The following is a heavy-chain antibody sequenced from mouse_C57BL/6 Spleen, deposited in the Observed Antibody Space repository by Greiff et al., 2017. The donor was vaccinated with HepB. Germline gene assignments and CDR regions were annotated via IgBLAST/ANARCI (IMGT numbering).Heavy chain of an antibody. CDR2: IYPGNSDT. D-gene: IGHD1-1*01. J-gene: IGHJ1*03. CDR1: GYTFTSYW. Sequence: VHVKQSGTVLARPGASVKMSCKTSGYTFTSYWMHWVKQRPGQGLEWIGAIYPGNSDTSYNQKFKGKAKLTAVTSASTAYMELSSLTNEDSAVYYCTSFITTVVEYFDVWGTGTTVTVSS. V-gene: IGHV1-5*01. CDR3: TSFITTVVEYFDV.